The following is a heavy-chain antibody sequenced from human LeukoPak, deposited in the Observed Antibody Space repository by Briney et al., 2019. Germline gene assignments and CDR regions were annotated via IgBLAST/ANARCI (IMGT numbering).Heavy chain of an antibody. V-gene: IGHV2-26*02. D-gene: IGHD1-26*01. Sequence: SGPTLVNPTETLTLTCTVSGFSLNNVRMTVTWIRQPPGKALEWLGHIFSSNEKSYATSLKSRLTLSRDTSKGQVVLTMTNVGPMDTGTYFCARTVGASTAFFYGLDVWGPGTTVTVSS. J-gene: IGHJ6*02. CDR3: ARTVGASTAFFYGLDV. CDR2: IFSSNEK. CDR1: GFSLNNVRMT.